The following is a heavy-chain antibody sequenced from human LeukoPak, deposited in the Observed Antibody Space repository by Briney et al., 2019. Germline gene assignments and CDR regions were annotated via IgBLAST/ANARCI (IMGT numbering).Heavy chain of an antibody. CDR3: ARLHVDTTIRDFD. J-gene: IGHJ4*02. V-gene: IGHV4-39*01. D-gene: IGHD5-18*01. CDR2: IYYSGYT. CDR1: GGSFGSTIYY. Sequence: SSETLSLTCRVSGGSFGSTIYYWGWIRQPPGKGLEWIGSIYYSGYTYYSLSLKGRITMSIDTSKTQFSLKLNSVTAADTAVYYCARLHVDTTIRDFDWGQGTLVTVSS.